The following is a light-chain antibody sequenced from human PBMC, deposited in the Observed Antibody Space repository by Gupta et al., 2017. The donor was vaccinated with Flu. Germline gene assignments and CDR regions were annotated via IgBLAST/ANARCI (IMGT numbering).Light chain of an antibody. CDR1: QSRLHPNGNNY. Sequence: VTPGESASISCSSSQSRLHPNGNNYLAWFLQKPGQSPQLLMYCGSTRASGVPDRFSGSGSGTDFTLKISRVEAEDVGVYYCRQTVQTPKTFGQGTKVEIK. CDR3: RQTVQTPKT. V-gene: IGKV2-28*01. J-gene: IGKJ1*01. CDR2: CGS.